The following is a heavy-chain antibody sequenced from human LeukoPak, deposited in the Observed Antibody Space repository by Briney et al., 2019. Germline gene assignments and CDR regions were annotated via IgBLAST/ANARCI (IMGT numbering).Heavy chain of an antibody. D-gene: IGHD6-13*01. CDR2: IYYSGST. V-gene: IGHV4-30-4*01. CDR1: GGSISSGDYY. J-gene: IGHJ4*02. Sequence: SETLSLTCTVSGGSISSGDYYWSWIRQPPGKGLEWIGYIYYSGSTNYNPSLKSRATISVDTSKNQFSLKLSSVTAADTAVYYCARAPGVPAAGSYYFDYWGQGTLVTVSS. CDR3: ARAPGVPAAGSYYFDY.